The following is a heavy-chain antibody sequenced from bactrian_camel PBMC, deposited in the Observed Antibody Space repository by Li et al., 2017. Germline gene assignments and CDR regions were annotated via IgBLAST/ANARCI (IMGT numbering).Heavy chain of an antibody. CDR1: GFSFSSYA. V-gene: IGHV3S31*01. CDR2: IGWGGDRT. J-gene: IGHJ7*01. Sequence: DVQLVESGGGLVQPGGSLRLSCAASGFSFSSYAMSWVRQAPGKGLEWVSGIGWGGDRTHYADSVKGRFTISRDNAKNTLYLQLNNVKTEDAGVYYCASDPRQDGPSVFTDIDYGMDYWGKGTQVTVS. D-gene: IGHD3*01.